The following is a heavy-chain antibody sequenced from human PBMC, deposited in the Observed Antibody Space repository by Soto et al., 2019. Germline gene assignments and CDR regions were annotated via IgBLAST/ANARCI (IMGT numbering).Heavy chain of an antibody. CDR3: AKSPQRVFAYFDI. D-gene: IGHD3-3*01. V-gene: IGHV3-23*01. Sequence: QLLESGGALIQPGGSLRVSCVASGFKFSAYAMTWLRQSPGQGLQWVSSISTSGNTTFYADSVKGRFTISRDNSRNTLYLQTRSLRAEDTARYFCAKSPQRVFAYFDIWGQRSLVTVSS. CDR1: GFKFSAYA. CDR2: ISTSGNTT. J-gene: IGHJ4*02.